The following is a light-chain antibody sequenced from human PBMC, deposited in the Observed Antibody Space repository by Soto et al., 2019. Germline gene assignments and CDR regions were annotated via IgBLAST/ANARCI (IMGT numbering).Light chain of an antibody. J-gene: IGKJ5*01. CDR3: QQYGYSPIT. V-gene: IGKV3-20*01. CDR1: QRVSSND. Sequence: DIELTQSAGTLSLSPGERATLPCMSSQRVSSNDVAWFQQKNGQARRLLIHGASERATGVPDRFSGSGSGTDFTLTISGLEHEDFAMYYCQQYGYSPITFGQGTRLE. CDR2: GAS.